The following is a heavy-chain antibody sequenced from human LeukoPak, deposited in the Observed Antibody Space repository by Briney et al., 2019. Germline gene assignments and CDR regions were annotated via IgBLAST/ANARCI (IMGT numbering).Heavy chain of an antibody. CDR1: GFTFSSYG. CDR3: ARDSYCSGGSCYFGYYYYYMDV. CDR2: TRYVGISE. Sequence: GGSLRLSCAASGFTFSSYGMHWVRPAPGKGLEWVAFTRYVGISEYYADSVRGRFTISRDHSKNTLYLQMNSLRAEDTAVYYCARDSYCSGGSCYFGYYYYYMDVWGKGTTVTVSS. D-gene: IGHD2-15*01. J-gene: IGHJ6*03. V-gene: IGHV3-30*02.